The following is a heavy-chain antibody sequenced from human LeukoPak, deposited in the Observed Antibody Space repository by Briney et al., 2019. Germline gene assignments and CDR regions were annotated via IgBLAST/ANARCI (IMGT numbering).Heavy chain of an antibody. CDR1: GGSISDYY. CDR2: IYYTGST. V-gene: IGHV4-59*01. Sequence: SETLSLTCSVSGGSISDYYWFWIRQPPGKGLEWIGHIYYTGSTNYNPSLKSRVTISLDTSRNQVSLILSSMTAADTAVYYCARGPDYYDSSGMDVWGQGTTVTVSS. D-gene: IGHD3-22*01. J-gene: IGHJ6*02. CDR3: ARGPDYYDSSGMDV.